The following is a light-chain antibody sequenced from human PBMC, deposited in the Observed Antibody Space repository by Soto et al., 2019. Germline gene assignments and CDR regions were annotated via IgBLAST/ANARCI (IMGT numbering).Light chain of an antibody. CDR3: QQYYSPWT. V-gene: IGKV4-1*01. CDR2: WAS. J-gene: IGKJ1*01. CDR1: QSVLYNSNNKNY. Sequence: DIVMTQSPDSLAVSLGERATINCKSSQSVLYNSNNKNYLAWYQQKPGQPPKLLIYWASTRESGVPDRFSGSGSGTDFTLTSSNLQAEDVAVYYCQQYYSPWTFGQGTKVEIK.